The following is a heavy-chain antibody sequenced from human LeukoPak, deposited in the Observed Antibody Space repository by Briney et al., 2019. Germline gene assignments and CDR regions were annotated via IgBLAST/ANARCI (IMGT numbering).Heavy chain of an antibody. CDR3: ARGIGYSSGRYYYYYGMDV. D-gene: IGHD6-19*01. CDR2: INPDYGGT. J-gene: IGHJ6*02. Sequence: DSVKVSCKTSGHTFTDYNIHWVRQAPGQGLEWMGWINPDYGGTNYVQKFQAWVNMTRDTSISTAYMELNRLRSDDTAVYYCARGIGYSSGRYYYYYGMDVWGQGTTVTVSS. V-gene: IGHV1-2*04. CDR1: GHTFTDYN.